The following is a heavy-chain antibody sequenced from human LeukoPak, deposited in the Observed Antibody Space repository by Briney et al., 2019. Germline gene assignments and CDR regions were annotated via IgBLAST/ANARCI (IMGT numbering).Heavy chain of an antibody. CDR2: IFYRGST. J-gene: IGHJ4*02. CDR3: ARDQRSSGSNIFDY. D-gene: IGHD1-26*01. Sequence: SQTLSLTCTVSGGSISNDDYYWTWIRQSPGKGLEWIGYIFYRGSTYYNPSLKSRLTISVDTSKNQFSMKLTSVTAADTAIYFCARDQRSSGSNIFDYWGQGTLVTVSS. V-gene: IGHV4-30-4*01. CDR1: GGSISNDDYY.